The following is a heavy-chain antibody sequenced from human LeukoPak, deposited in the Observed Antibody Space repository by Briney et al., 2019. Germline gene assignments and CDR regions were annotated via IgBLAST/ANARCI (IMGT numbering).Heavy chain of an antibody. J-gene: IGHJ4*02. CDR2: ISSTSSYI. CDR1: RFTFSSYS. V-gene: IGHV3-21*01. D-gene: IGHD3-9*01. CDR3: AAPYYDILPGYYRGDDY. Sequence: GGSLRLSCAASRFTFSSYSLNWVSQAPGKGLEWVSSISSTSSYIYYADSVKGRFTISRDNAKNSLYLQMNSLRAEDTAVYYCAAPYYDILPGYYRGDDYWGQGTLVTVFS.